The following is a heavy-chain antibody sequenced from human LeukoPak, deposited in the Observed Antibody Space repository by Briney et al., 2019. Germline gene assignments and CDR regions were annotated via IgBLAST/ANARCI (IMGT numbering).Heavy chain of an antibody. CDR2: IYPGDSDT. CDR1: GYSFTSYW. J-gene: IGHJ4*02. CDR3: ARQNYDILTGYYFVDY. D-gene: IGHD3-9*01. V-gene: IGHV5-51*01. Sequence: GESLKISCKGSGYSFTSYWIGWVRQMPGKGLEWMGIIYPGDSDTRYSPSFQGQVTISADKSISTAYLQWSSLKASDTAMYYCARQNYDILTGYYFVDYWGQGTLVTVSS.